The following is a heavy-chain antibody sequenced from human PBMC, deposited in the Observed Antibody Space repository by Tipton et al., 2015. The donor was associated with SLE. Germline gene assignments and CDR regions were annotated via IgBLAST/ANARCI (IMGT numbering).Heavy chain of an antibody. D-gene: IGHD3-9*01. CDR3: VRDKRYFDSPVKY. CDR1: GDSLSSNNYY. V-gene: IGHV4-39*07. CDR2: IHYAGGT. J-gene: IGHJ4*02. Sequence: TLSLTCSVSGDSLSSNNYYWGWIRQSPAQGLEWIGTIHYAGGTYYNPSLRSRLTISEDTPKNQFSLKLTSVTAADTAVYYCVRDKRYFDSPVKYWGQGILVTVSS.